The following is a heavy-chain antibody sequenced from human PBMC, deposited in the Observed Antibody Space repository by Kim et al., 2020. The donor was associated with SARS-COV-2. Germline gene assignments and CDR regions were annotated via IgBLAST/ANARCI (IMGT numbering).Heavy chain of an antibody. CDR3: ARVTPSIAGYYYYMDV. Sequence: SETLSLTCTVSGGSISSYYWSWIRQPPGKGLEWIGYIYYSGSTNYNPSLKSRVTISVDTSKNQFSLKLSSVTAADMAVYYCARVTPSIAGYYYYMDVWGKGTTVTVSS. V-gene: IGHV4-59*01. CDR1: GGSISSYY. D-gene: IGHD6-6*01. CDR2: IYYSGST. J-gene: IGHJ6*03.